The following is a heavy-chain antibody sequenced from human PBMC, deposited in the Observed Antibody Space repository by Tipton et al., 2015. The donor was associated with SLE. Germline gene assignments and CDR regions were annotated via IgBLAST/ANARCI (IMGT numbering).Heavy chain of an antibody. CDR2: ISWTSGSI. V-gene: IGHV3-9*01. J-gene: IGHJ3*02. CDR1: GFTFDDYA. Sequence: SLRLSCAASGFTFDDYAMHWVRQAPGKGLEWVSGISWTSGSIGYADSVKGRFTISRDNAKNSLYLQMNSLRPEDTALYYCAKDMGYTATTPGDIWGQGTMVTVSS. CDR3: AKDMGYTATTPGDI. D-gene: IGHD5-18*01.